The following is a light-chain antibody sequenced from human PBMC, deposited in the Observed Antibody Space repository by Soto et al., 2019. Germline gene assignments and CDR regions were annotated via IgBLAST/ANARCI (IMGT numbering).Light chain of an antibody. CDR3: SSYAGSNNLEV. J-gene: IGLJ2*01. CDR1: SSDVGGYNY. V-gene: IGLV2-8*01. Sequence: QSALTQPPSASGSPGQSVTISCTGTSSDVGGYNYVSWYQQHPGKAPKLMIYGVSKRPSGVPDRFSGSKSGNTASLTVSGLQAEDEADYYCSSYAGSNNLEVFGGGTKLTVL. CDR2: GVS.